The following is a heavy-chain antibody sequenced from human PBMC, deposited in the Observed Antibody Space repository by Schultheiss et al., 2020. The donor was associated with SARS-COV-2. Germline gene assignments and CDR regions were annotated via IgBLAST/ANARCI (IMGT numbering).Heavy chain of an antibody. V-gene: IGHV4-38-2*01. D-gene: IGHD3-22*01. CDR1: GYSISSDYY. J-gene: IGHJ4*02. CDR3: ARGSMGYYDTSGYPYYFDS. CDR2: IHHSGNS. Sequence: GSLRLSCAVSGYSISSDYYWDWIRQPPGKGLEWIGSIHHSGNSYYNLSLKSRVTISVDKSKNQFSLKLSSVTAADTAVYYCARGSMGYYDTSGYPYYFDSWGQGTLVTVSS.